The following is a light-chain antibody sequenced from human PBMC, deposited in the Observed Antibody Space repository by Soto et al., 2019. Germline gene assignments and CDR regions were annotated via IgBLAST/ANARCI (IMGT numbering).Light chain of an antibody. J-gene: IGKJ1*01. Sequence: DIVMTQSPLSLPVTPGEPASISCRSSQSLLHSNGQNYLDWYLQKPGQSPQLLIYLGSNRASGVPDRFSGSGSGTDFTLKISRVEAEDVGDYYCMQAVQSPWTFGQGTKVEIK. CDR2: LGS. CDR1: QSLLHSNGQNY. V-gene: IGKV2-28*01. CDR3: MQAVQSPWT.